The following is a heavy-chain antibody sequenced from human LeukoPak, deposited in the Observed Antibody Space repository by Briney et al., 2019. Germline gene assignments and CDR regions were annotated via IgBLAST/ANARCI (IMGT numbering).Heavy chain of an antibody. CDR2: FNPSSGHT. CDR1: GYTFPNSF. J-gene: IGHJ4*02. V-gene: IGHV1-46*01. Sequence: ASVKVSCKKSGYTFPNSFIHCVRQAPGQGLEWMAIFNPSSGHTTTAQNLQGRITVTSDRSTSTVFMEMSSLRSADTAVYYCARDGPGDYGDLDYWGQGTPVTVSS. CDR3: ARDGPGDYGDLDY. D-gene: IGHD4-17*01.